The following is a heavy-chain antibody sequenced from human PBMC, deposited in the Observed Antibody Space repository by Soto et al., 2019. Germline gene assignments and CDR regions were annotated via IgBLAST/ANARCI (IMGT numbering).Heavy chain of an antibody. CDR2: IYRTGNT. CDR1: GDSMTSGDYS. D-gene: IGHD2-21*01. V-gene: IGHV4-30-2*01. Sequence: QLQLQESGSRLVKSSQTLSLTCTVSGDSMTSGDYSWSWIRQPPGKGLEWLGYIYRTGNTHYSPSLKSLVSISQDRSKNQFSLELTSMTAADTALYYCARGVYQYSIAYSGQGTLVTVSS. J-gene: IGHJ4*02. CDR3: ARGVYQYSIAY.